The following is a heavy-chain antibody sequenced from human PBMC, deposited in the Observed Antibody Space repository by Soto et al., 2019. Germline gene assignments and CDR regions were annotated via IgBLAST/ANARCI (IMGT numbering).Heavy chain of an antibody. Sequence: GGSLRLSCAASGFTFSTYAINWVRQAPGKGLEWLSYISSGSTTIFYAGSVKGRFTVSRDNAKNSMYLQMNGLRDEDTAVYYCARGGYYDQNGFNIWGQGTMVTVSS. D-gene: IGHD3-22*01. CDR1: GFTFSTYA. CDR2: ISSGSTTI. V-gene: IGHV3-48*02. CDR3: ARGGYYDQNGFNI. J-gene: IGHJ3*02.